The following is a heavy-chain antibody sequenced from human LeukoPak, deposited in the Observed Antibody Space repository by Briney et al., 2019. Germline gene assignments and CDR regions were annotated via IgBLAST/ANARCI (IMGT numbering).Heavy chain of an antibody. CDR2: ISSGGTIT. CDR3: VRRVDTSTWYWGFDY. V-gene: IGHV3-23*01. D-gene: IGHD6-13*01. Sequence: GGSLRLSCAASGFTFSSYAMSWVRQAPGKGLEWVSVISSGGTITHYADSVQGRFTVSRDNSKNTLYLHMNSLRVEDTAVYFCVRRVDTSTWYWGFDYWGQGTLVTVSS. CDR1: GFTFSSYA. J-gene: IGHJ4*02.